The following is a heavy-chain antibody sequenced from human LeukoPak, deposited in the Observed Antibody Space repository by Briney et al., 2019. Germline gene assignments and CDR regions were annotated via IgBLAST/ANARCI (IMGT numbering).Heavy chain of an antibody. J-gene: IGHJ4*02. D-gene: IGHD4-17*01. CDR1: GFTFSSYE. V-gene: IGHV3-30-3*01. Sequence: GGSLRLSCAASGFTFSSYEMNWVRQAPGKGLEWVAVISYDGSNKYYADSVKGRFTISRDNSKNTLFLQMNSLTTEDTAVYYCAREVGVDYVFDYWGQGTLVTVSS. CDR2: ISYDGSNK. CDR3: AREVGVDYVFDY.